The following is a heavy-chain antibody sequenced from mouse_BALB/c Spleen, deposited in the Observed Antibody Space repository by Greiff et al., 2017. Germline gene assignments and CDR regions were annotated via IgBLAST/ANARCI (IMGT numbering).Heavy chain of an antibody. D-gene: IGHD2-14*01. J-gene: IGHJ3*01. CDR2: IYPGNVNT. CDR3: AREVRQAWFAY. V-gene: IGHV1S56*01. Sequence: QVQLQQSGPELVKPGASVRISCKASGYTFTSYYIHWVKQRPGQGLEWIGWIYPGNVNTKYNEKFKGKATLTADKSSSTAYMQLSSLTSEDSAVYFCAREVRQAWFAYWGQGTLVTVSA. CDR1: GYTFTSYY.